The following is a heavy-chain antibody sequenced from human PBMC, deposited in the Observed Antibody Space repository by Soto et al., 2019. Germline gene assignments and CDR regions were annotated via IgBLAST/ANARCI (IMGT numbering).Heavy chain of an antibody. CDR2: ISAYNGNT. D-gene: IGHD3-9*01. CDR3: APDRTDILTGYHYGMDV. Sequence: ASVTVSCKASGYTFTSYGISWVRQAPGQGLEWMGWISAYNGNTNYAQKLQGRVTMTTDTSTSTAYMELRSLRSDDTAVYYCAPDRTDILTGYHYGMDVWGQGTTVTVAS. J-gene: IGHJ6*02. V-gene: IGHV1-18*04. CDR1: GYTFTSYG.